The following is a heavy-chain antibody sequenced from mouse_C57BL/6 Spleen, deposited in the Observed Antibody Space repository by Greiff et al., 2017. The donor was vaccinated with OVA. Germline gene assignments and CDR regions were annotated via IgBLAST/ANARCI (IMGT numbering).Heavy chain of an antibody. D-gene: IGHD1-1*01. CDR2: ISSGSSTI. J-gene: IGHJ4*01. CDR3: ASPLRSYAMDY. V-gene: IGHV5-17*01. CDR1: GFTFSDYG. Sequence: EVQLQESGGGLVKPGGSLKLSCAASGFTFSDYGMHWVRQAPEKGLEWVAYISSGSSTISYADPVKGRFPISRDNAKNTLFLQMTRLRAEDTAMYYCASPLRSYAMDYWGQGTSVTVSS.